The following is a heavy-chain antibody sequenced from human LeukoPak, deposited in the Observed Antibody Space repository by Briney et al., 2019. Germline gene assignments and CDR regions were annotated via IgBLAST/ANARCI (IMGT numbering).Heavy chain of an antibody. CDR1: GGSFSGYY. CDR2: INHSGST. CDR3: ARGLEQPKKGYMGV. Sequence: SETLSLTCAVYGGSFSGYYWSWIRQPPGKGLEWIGEINHSGSTNYNPSLKSRVTISVDTSKNQFSLKLSSVTAADTAVYYCARGLEQPKKGYMGVWGKGTTVTVSS. J-gene: IGHJ6*03. V-gene: IGHV4-34*01.